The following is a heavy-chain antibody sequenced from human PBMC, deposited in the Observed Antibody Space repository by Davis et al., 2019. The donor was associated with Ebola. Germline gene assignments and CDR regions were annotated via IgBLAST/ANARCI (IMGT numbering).Heavy chain of an antibody. CDR2: MNPNSGNT. Sequence: ASVKVSCKASGYTFTSYDINWVRQATGKGLEWMGWMNPNSGNTGYAQKFQGRVTMTRNTSISTAYMELSSLRAEDTAVYYCARDSSRSRGVYYYYYGMDVWGQGTLLTVSS. D-gene: IGHD6-13*01. J-gene: IGHJ6*02. CDR1: GYTFTSYD. CDR3: ARDSSRSRGVYYYYYGMDV. V-gene: IGHV1-8*01.